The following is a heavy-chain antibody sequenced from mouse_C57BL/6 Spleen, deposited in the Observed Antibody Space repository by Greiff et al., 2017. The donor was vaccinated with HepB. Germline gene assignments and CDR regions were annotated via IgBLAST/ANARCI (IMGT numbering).Heavy chain of an antibody. J-gene: IGHJ4*01. Sequence: VQLQQSGPGMVKPSQSLSLTCTVTGYSITSGYDWHWIRHFPGNKLEWMGYISYSGSTNYNPSLKSRISITHDTSKNHFFLKLNSVTTEDTATYNCARANWDHYYAMDYWGQGTSVTVSS. CDR1: GYSITSGYD. CDR3: ARANWDHYYAMDY. D-gene: IGHD4-1*01. CDR2: ISYSGST. V-gene: IGHV3-1*01.